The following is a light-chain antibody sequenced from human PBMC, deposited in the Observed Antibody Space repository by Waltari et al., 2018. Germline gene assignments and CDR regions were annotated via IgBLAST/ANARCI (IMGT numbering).Light chain of an antibody. CDR2: ENS. CDR1: SPNIGNTY. V-gene: IGLV1-51*02. J-gene: IGLJ7*01. Sequence: QSVLTQPPSVSAAPGPRVTISCPGGSPNIGNTYVSWYRQFPGKAPKLLIYENSERPSGIPGRFSGSKSGTSATLDITGLQAGDEADYYCGTWDSSLSGAVFGGGTHLTVL. CDR3: GTWDSSLSGAV.